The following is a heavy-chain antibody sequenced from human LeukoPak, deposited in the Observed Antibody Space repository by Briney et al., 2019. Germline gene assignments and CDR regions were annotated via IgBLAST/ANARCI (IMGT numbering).Heavy chain of an antibody. V-gene: IGHV4-61*08. CDR1: GGSISSGGYY. J-gene: IGHJ4*02. D-gene: IGHD3-16*01. Sequence: SQTLSLTCTVSGGSISSGGYYWSWIRQPPGKGLEWIGYIYYSGSTNYNPSLKSRVTISVDTSKNQFSLKLSSVTAADTAVYYCARHGGIGYYFDYWGQGTLVTVSS. CDR3: ARHGGIGYYFDY. CDR2: IYYSGST.